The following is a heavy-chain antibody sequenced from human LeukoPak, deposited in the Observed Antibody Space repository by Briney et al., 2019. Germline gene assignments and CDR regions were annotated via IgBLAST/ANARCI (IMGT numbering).Heavy chain of an antibody. Sequence: KPSETLSLTCTVSGGSISSGDYYWSWIRQPPGKGLEWIGYIYYSGSTNYNPSLKSRVTISVDTSKNQFSLKLSSVTAADTAVYYCARDPSDYYDSSGYSYWYFDLWGRGTLVTVSS. V-gene: IGHV4-61*08. CDR3: ARDPSDYYDSSGYSYWYFDL. J-gene: IGHJ2*01. CDR1: GGSISSGDYY. CDR2: IYYSGST. D-gene: IGHD3-22*01.